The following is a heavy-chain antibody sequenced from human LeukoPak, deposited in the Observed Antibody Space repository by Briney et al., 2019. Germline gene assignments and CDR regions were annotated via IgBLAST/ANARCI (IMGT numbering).Heavy chain of an antibody. CDR1: GGSFSGYY. Sequence: SETLSLTCAVYGGSFSGYYWSWIRQPPGKGLEWIGEINHGGSTNYNPSLKSRVTISVDTSKNQFSLKLSSVTAADTAVYYYARGYGRYYYYYYYMDVWGKGTTVTVSS. J-gene: IGHJ6*03. V-gene: IGHV4-34*01. CDR2: INHGGST. D-gene: IGHD4-17*01. CDR3: ARGYGRYYYYYYYMDV.